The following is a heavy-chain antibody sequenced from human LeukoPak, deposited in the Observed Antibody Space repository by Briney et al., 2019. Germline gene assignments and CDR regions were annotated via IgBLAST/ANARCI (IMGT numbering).Heavy chain of an antibody. CDR3: ARHKAHQLLYNY. CDR2: IYYSGST. Sequence: PSETLSLTCTVSGVSISSSSYYWGWIRQPPGKGLEWIGSIYYSGSTYYNPSLKSRVTISVDTSKNQFSLKLSSVTAADTAVYYCARHKAHQLLYNYWGQGTLVTVSS. CDR1: GVSISSSSYY. D-gene: IGHD2-2*02. V-gene: IGHV4-39*01. J-gene: IGHJ4*02.